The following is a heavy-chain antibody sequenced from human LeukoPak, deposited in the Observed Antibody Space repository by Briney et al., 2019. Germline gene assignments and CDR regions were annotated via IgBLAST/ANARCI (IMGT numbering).Heavy chain of an antibody. V-gene: IGHV1-8*01. J-gene: IGHJ4*02. D-gene: IGHD3-9*01. CDR1: GYTFTSYD. CDR2: MNPNSGNT. Sequence: ASVKVSCKASGYTFTSYDINWVRQATGQGLEWMGWMNPNSGNTGYAQKFQGRVTMTRNTSISTAYMELSSLRSEDTAVYYCARGPPPYYDILTGYWGYWGQGTLVTVSS. CDR3: ARGPPPYYDILTGYWGY.